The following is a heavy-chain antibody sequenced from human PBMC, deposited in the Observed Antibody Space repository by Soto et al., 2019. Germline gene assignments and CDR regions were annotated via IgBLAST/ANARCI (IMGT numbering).Heavy chain of an antibody. CDR1: GNTVPNYA. CDR3: ARAVAVAADFDY. Sequence: GASVKVSCKASGNTVPNYAIHWVRQAPGQRLEWMGWINAGNGNTKYSQKFQGRVTITRDTSASTAYMELSSLRSEDTAVYYCARAVAVAADFDYWGQGTLVTVSS. D-gene: IGHD6-19*01. V-gene: IGHV1-3*01. CDR2: INAGNGNT. J-gene: IGHJ4*02.